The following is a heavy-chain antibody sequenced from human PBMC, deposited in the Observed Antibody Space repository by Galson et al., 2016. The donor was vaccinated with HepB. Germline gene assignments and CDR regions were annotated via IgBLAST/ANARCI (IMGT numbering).Heavy chain of an antibody. CDR2: IYYNENT. V-gene: IGHV4-39*01. Sequence: ETLSLTCTVAGGSISSNNHYWGWIRQPPGKGLEWIGSIYYNENTYYNPSLESRVTMSVDTSKNQFSLNLSSVTAADTAVYSCARHAYSSPRYYFDFWGQGALITVSS. J-gene: IGHJ4*02. CDR1: GGSISSNNHY. CDR3: ARHAYSSPRYYFDF. D-gene: IGHD3-22*01.